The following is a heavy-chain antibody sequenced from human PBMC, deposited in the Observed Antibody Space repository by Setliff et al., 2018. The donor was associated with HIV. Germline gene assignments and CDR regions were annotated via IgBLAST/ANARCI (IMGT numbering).Heavy chain of an antibody. CDR3: ARAPIAIFGVIIIPVYFDY. D-gene: IGHD3-3*01. CDR1: GGSFSDYS. Sequence: TSETLSLTCAVYGGSFSDYSWNWIRQPPGKGLEWIGEINHSGSTNCNPSLQSRVTISVDTSKKQVSLNVRSVTAADTAVYYCARAPIAIFGVIIIPVYFDYWGQGTLVTVSS. CDR2: INHSGST. V-gene: IGHV4-34*01. J-gene: IGHJ4*02.